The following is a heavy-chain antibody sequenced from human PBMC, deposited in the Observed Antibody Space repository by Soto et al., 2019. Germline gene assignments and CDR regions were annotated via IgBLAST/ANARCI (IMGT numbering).Heavy chain of an antibody. Sequence: QVQLQQWGAGLLKPSETLSLTCAVYGGSFSDYYWSWIRQPPGKGLEWIGEINHSGSTNYNPSLTRLVTISVDTSENQFSLKLSSVPAAGTAVYYCARGGVVVVGAGSRYGMDVWGQGTTVTVSS. CDR3: ARGGVVVVGAGSRYGMDV. V-gene: IGHV4-34*01. CDR2: INHSGST. D-gene: IGHD2-15*01. CDR1: GGSFSDYY. J-gene: IGHJ6*02.